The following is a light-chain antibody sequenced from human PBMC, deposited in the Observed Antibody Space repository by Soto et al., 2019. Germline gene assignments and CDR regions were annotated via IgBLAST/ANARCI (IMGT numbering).Light chain of an antibody. Sequence: DIQMTQSPSSLSASVGDRVTITCRASQGISNALAWYQQRPGKVPKLLMYAASTLQSGVPSRFSGSGSGTDFTLTISSLQPEDVATYYCQKYDSAPTFGQGTK. CDR3: QKYDSAPT. J-gene: IGKJ1*01. CDR1: QGISNA. V-gene: IGKV1-27*01. CDR2: AAS.